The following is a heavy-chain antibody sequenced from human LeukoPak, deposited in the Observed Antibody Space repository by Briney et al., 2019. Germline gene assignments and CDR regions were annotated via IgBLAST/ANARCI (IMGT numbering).Heavy chain of an antibody. Sequence: VASVKVSCKASGHTFTSYGISWVRQAPGQGLEWMGWISAYNGNTNYAQKLQGRVTMTTDTSTSTAYMELRSLRSEDTAVYYCARAGGYCGRISCPYYFDYWGQGSLVAVSS. J-gene: IGHJ4*02. D-gene: IGHD2-15*01. CDR1: GHTFTSYG. V-gene: IGHV1-18*01. CDR3: ARAGGYCGRISCPYYFDY. CDR2: ISAYNGNT.